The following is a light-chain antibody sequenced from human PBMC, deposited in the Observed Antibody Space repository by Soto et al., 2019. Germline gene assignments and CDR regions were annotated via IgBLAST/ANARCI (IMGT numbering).Light chain of an antibody. CDR1: QSVSSN. CDR2: GAS. J-gene: IGKJ2*01. CDR3: QQYNNWPPYT. Sequence: EIVMTQSPATLSVSPGERATLSCRASQSVSSNLAWYQQKPGQAPRLLIYGASTRATGIPARSSGSGSGTEFTLTISSLQSEDFAVYYCQQYNNWPPYTIGQGTKLEIK. V-gene: IGKV3-15*01.